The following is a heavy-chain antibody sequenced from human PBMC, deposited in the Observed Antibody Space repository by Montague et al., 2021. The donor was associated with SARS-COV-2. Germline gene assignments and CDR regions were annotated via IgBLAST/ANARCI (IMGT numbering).Heavy chain of an antibody. CDR3: ARNDYGGVDYKYYGMGV. CDR1: GFSFGNYW. V-gene: IGHV3-7*01. Sequence: SMRFSCAASGFSFGNYWMNWVRQAPGKGLEWVANIKQDGTEKYYVDSVKGRFTISRDNAKNSLYLQMNSLRADDTAVYYCARNDYGGVDYKYYGMGVWGQGATVTVSS. D-gene: IGHD4-17*01. J-gene: IGHJ6*02. CDR2: IKQDGTEK.